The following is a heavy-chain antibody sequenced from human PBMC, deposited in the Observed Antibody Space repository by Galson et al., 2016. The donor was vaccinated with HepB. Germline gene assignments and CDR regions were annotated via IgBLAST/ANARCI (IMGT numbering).Heavy chain of an antibody. V-gene: IGHV3-33*01. CDR2: IWYDGSNK. CDR3: AVAWGGVATWDYFEY. J-gene: IGHJ4*02. Sequence: SLRLSCAASGFTFRNHGMHWVRQAPGKGLEWVAGIWYDGSNKYYPDSVQGRFTISRDNSKDTLYLQMNSLRAGDTAVYYCAVAWGGVATWDYFEYWGQGTLVTVSS. D-gene: IGHD3-3*01. CDR1: GFTFRNHG.